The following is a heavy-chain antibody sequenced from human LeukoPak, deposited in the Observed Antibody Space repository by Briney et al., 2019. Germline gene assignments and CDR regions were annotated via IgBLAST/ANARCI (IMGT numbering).Heavy chain of an antibody. CDR3: ARSSADYDFWSGYPLLFDY. J-gene: IGHJ4*02. D-gene: IGHD3-3*01. CDR2: IHYSGST. CDR1: GGSISSGDYY. V-gene: IGHV4-30-4*08. Sequence: PSQTLSLTCTVSGGSISSGDYYWSWIRQPPVRGLEWIGYIHYSGSTYYNPSLKSRVTISVDTSKNQFSLKLSSVTAADTAVYYSARSSADYDFWSGYPLLFDYWGQGTLVTVSS.